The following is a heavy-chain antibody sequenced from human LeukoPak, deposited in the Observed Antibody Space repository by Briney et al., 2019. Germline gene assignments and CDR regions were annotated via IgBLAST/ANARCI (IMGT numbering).Heavy chain of an antibody. J-gene: IGHJ6*03. CDR3: ARDPYSGTYGDTYYYYMDV. CDR2: IKQDGSEK. Sequence: GSLRLSCAASGFTSSCYWMSWVRQAPGKGLEWVANIKQDGSEKYYVDSVKGRFTISRDNAKNSLYLQMNSLRAEDTAVYYCARDPYSGTYGDTYYYYMDVWGKGTTVTISS. V-gene: IGHV3-7*01. CDR1: GFTSSCYW. D-gene: IGHD1-26*01.